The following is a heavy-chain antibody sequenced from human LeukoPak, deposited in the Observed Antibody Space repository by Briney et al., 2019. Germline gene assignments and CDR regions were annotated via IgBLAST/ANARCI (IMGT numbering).Heavy chain of an antibody. CDR3: ARANFLYCSSSTCLFGY. Sequence: PLASVKVSCKASGYTFTDYYMHWVRQAPGQGFEWMGWINPNDGDTNYARKFQGRVTMTRDTSISTAHMEVSRLRSDDTAVYYCARANFLYCSSSTCLFGYWGQGTLVTVSS. V-gene: IGHV1-2*02. D-gene: IGHD2-2*01. CDR2: INPNDGDT. CDR1: GYTFTDYY. J-gene: IGHJ4*02.